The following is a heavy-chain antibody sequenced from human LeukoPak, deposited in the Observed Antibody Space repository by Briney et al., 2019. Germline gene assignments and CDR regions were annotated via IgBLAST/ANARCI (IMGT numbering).Heavy chain of an antibody. CDR1: GGSISGYF. Sequence: SETLSLTCTVSGGSISGYFWSWIRQSPGKGLEWIGYIYYIGSTKYNPSLKSRVTISVDTSKNQFSLKVKSVTAADTAVYYCARLNQLERFDAFDIWGQGTMATVSS. J-gene: IGHJ3*02. V-gene: IGHV4-59*08. D-gene: IGHD1-1*01. CDR2: IYYIGST. CDR3: ARLNQLERFDAFDI.